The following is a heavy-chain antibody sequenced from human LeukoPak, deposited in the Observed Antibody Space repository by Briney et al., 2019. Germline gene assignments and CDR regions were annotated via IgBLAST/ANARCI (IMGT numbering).Heavy chain of an antibody. CDR2: IWYDGSNK. J-gene: IGHJ5*02. V-gene: IGHV3-33*01. CDR3: ARDGVQLELQP. D-gene: IGHD1-1*01. Sequence: PGGSLRLSCAASGFTFSSYGMHWVRQAPGKGLEWVAVIWYDGSNKYYADSVKGRFTISRDNSKNTLYLQMNSLRVEDTAVYYCARDGVQLELQPWGQGTLVTVSS. CDR1: GFTFSSYG.